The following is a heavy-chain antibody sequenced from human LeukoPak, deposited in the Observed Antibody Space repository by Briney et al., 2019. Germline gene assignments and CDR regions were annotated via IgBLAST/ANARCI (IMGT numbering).Heavy chain of an antibody. J-gene: IGHJ4*02. D-gene: IGHD3-22*01. V-gene: IGHV3-21*01. Sequence: GGSLRLSCAASGFTFSSYSMNWVRQAPGKGLEWVSSISSSSSCIYYAGSVKGRFTISRDNAKNSLYLQMNSLRAEDTAVYYCASNYDSSNYYGFDYWGQGTLVTVSS. CDR1: GFTFSSYS. CDR2: ISSSSSCI. CDR3: ASNYDSSNYYGFDY.